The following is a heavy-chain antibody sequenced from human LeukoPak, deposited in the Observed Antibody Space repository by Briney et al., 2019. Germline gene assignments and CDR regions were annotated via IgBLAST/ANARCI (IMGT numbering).Heavy chain of an antibody. CDR1: GFNLVDYA. CDR2: ISYNSGTI. J-gene: IGHJ3*02. V-gene: IGHV3-9*01. D-gene: IGHD4-17*01. CDR3: AKDIGATDYAPEAFDI. Sequence: GGSLRLSCAASGFNLVDYAMHWVRQVPGKGLEWVSGISYNSGTIGYADSVKGRFTISRDNAKNSLYLQMNSLRTEDTALYYCAKDIGATDYAPEAFDIWGPGTMVTVSS.